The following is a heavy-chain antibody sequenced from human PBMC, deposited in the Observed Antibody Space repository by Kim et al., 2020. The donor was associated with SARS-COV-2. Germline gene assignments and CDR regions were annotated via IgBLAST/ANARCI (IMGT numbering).Heavy chain of an antibody. J-gene: IGHJ4*02. D-gene: IGHD1-26*01. Sequence: DSDTNDGPSLQGQVTISVDKSISTAYLQWSSLKASDTAMYYCARSGRADCWGQGTLVTVSS. CDR3: ARSGRADC. V-gene: IGHV5-51*01. CDR2: DSDT.